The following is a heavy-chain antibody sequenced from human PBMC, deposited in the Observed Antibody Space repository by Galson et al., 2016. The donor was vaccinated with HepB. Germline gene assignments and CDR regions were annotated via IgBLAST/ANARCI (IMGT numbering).Heavy chain of an antibody. Sequence: SLRLSCAASIFTFSDFAMHRVRQAPGKGLEWVAVVSYHGSNKYYAELVKGRFTISRDNPKNTVYLQMSSLRPEDTAVYYCARGALYCSSVSCPYTAFDIWGQGTMVAVSS. D-gene: IGHD2-2*01. CDR2: VSYHGSNK. CDR1: IFTFSDFA. V-gene: IGHV3-30*04. J-gene: IGHJ3*02. CDR3: ARGALYCSSVSCPYTAFDI.